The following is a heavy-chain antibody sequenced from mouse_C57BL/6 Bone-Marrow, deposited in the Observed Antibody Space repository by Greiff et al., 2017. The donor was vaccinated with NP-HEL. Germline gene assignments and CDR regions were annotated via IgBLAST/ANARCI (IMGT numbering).Heavy chain of an antibody. CDR2: ISYSGST. Sequence: EVKLQESGPGMVKPSQSLSLTCTVTGYSITSGYDWHWIRHFPGNKLEWMGYISYSGSTNYNPSLKSRISITHDTSKNHFFLKLNSVTTEDTATYYCAREDDGYFYWYFDVWGTGTTVTVSS. CDR1: GYSITSGYD. CDR3: AREDDGYFYWYFDV. V-gene: IGHV3-1*01. J-gene: IGHJ1*03. D-gene: IGHD2-3*01.